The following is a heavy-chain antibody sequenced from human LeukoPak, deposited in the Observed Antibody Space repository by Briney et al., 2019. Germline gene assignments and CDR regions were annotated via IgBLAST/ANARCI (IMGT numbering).Heavy chain of an antibody. D-gene: IGHD3-22*01. Sequence: SETLSLTCAVYGGSFSGYYWSWIRQPPGKGLEWIGEINHSGSTNYNPSLKSRVTISVDTSKNQFSLKLSSVTAADTAVYYCASHRTYYYDSSGPGLYEYFQHWGQGTLVTVSS. CDR3: ASHRTYYYDSSGPGLYEYFQH. V-gene: IGHV4-34*01. CDR2: INHSGST. CDR1: GGSFSGYY. J-gene: IGHJ1*01.